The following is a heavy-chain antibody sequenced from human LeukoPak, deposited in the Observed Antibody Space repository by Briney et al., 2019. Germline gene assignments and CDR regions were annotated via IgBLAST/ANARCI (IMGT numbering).Heavy chain of an antibody. CDR2: INPNSGGT. D-gene: IGHD6-19*01. V-gene: IGHV1-2*02. Sequence: ASVKVSCKASGYTFTGYYMHWVRQAPGQGLEWMGWINPNSGGTNYAQKFQGRVTMTGDTSISTAYMELSRLRSDDTAVYYCARDRYSSGWHAFDIWGQGTMVTVSS. CDR3: ARDRYSSGWHAFDI. CDR1: GYTFTGYY. J-gene: IGHJ3*02.